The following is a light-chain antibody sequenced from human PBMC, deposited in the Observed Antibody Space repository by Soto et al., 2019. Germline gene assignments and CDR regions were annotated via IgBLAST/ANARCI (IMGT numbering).Light chain of an antibody. V-gene: IGKV3-20*01. CDR3: QQYDSSPRT. CDR1: QSVSSSF. J-gene: IGKJ2*01. Sequence: EIGLTQSPGTLSLSPGERATLSCRASQSVSSSFLAWYQQKPGQAPRLLIYGASSRATGIPDRFSGSGSGTHFTLTSSRLDPEDFTVYYCQQYDSSPRTFGQGTKLEI. CDR2: GAS.